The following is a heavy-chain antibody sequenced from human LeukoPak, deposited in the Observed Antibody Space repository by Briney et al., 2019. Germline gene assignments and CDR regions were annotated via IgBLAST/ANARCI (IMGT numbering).Heavy chain of an antibody. CDR3: ARLNWSYYYYYGMDV. D-gene: IGHD1-1*01. V-gene: IGHV4-34*01. CDR1: GGSISNYY. J-gene: IGHJ6*02. Sequence: SETLSLTCTVSGGSISNYYWSWIRQPPGKGLEWIGEINHSGSTNYNPSLKSRVTISVDTSKNQFSLKLSSVTAADTAVYYCARLNWSYYYYYGMDVWGQGTTVTVSS. CDR2: INHSGST.